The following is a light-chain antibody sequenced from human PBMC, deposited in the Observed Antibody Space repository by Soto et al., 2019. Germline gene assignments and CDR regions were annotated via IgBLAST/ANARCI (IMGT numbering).Light chain of an antibody. J-gene: IGKJ4*01. Sequence: EFVLTQPPGTLSLSPGKRATLSCRASQTVRNNYLAWYQQKPGQAPKLLIYDASSRATGIPDRFSGGGSGTDFILTISRLEPEDFAVYYGQQFSSYPLTFGGGSNVEI. CDR1: QTVRNNY. CDR3: QQFSSYPLT. V-gene: IGKV3-20*01. CDR2: DAS.